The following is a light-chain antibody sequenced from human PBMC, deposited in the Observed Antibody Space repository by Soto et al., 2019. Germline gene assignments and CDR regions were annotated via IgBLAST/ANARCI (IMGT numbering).Light chain of an antibody. Sequence: AIQMTQSPSSLSASVGDTVTITCRASQGISKSLGWYQQKPGKAPELLIYAVSTLQNGVPSRFSGSGSARDFSLTISSLQPEDFATYYCLQDYHYPRTFGQGTKVE. CDR1: QGISKS. CDR3: LQDYHYPRT. V-gene: IGKV1-6*02. J-gene: IGKJ1*01. CDR2: AVS.